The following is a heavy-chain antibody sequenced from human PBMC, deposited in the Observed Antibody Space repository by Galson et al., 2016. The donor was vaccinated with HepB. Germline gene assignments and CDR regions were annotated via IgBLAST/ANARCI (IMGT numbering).Heavy chain of an antibody. J-gene: IGHJ5*02. CDR3: ARTDYHEFRKSYWFDP. CDR2: IDWDDYK. Sequence: PALVKPTQTLTLTCTFSGFSLSTSGMCVSWIRQPPGKALEWLALIDWDDYKYYSTSLKTRLTISKDTSKNQVVLTMTNMDPVDTATYYCARTDYHEFRKSYWFDPWGQGTLVTVSS. CDR1: GFSLSTSGMC. D-gene: IGHD3-22*01. V-gene: IGHV2-70*01.